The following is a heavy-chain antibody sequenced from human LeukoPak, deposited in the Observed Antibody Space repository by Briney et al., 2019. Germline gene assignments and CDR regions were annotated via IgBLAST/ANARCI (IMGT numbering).Heavy chain of an antibody. CDR1: GYSISSGYY. J-gene: IGHJ5*02. Sequence: SSETLSLTCTVSGYSISSGYYWGWIRQPPGKGLEWIGSIYHSGSTYYNPSLKSRVTISVDTSKNQFSLKLSSVTAADTAVYYCARGGLVPVPAASGSRGTNWFDPWGQGTLVTVSS. V-gene: IGHV4-38-2*02. CDR3: ARGGLVPVPAASGSRGTNWFDP. CDR2: IYHSGST. D-gene: IGHD2-2*01.